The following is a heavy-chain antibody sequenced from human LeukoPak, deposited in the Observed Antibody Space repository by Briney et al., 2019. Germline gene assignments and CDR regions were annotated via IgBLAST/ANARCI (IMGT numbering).Heavy chain of an antibody. CDR2: IKQDGSEK. Sequence: GGSLRLSCAVSGITFSNYWMSWVRQAPGKGLEWVANIKQDGSEKYYVDSVKGRFTISRDNAKNSLYLQMNSLRAEDTAVYYCARSRVDTAMGYYFDYWGQGTLVTVSS. V-gene: IGHV3-7*01. CDR3: ARSRVDTAMGYYFDY. CDR1: GITFSNYW. J-gene: IGHJ4*02. D-gene: IGHD5-18*01.